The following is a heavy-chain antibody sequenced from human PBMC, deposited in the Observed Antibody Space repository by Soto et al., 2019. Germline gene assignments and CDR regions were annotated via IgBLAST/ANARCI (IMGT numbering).Heavy chain of an antibody. V-gene: IGHV3-30*04. CDR1: GFTFRNYA. J-gene: IGHJ4*02. CDR2: ISRDGSHK. Sequence: HPGGSLRLSCAASGFTFRNYAIHWVRQAPGKGLEWVAVISRDGSHKYYLDSVKGRFTISRDNSKDTVNLLMNSLRDDDSAMYYCARSRNSAVADSFDFWGQGTLVTSPQ. D-gene: IGHD1-26*01. CDR3: ARSRNSAVADSFDF.